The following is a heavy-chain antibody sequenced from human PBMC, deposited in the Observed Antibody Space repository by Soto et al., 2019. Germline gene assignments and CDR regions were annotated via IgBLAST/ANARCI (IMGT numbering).Heavy chain of an antibody. CDR1: GGSISSGGYY. J-gene: IGHJ4*03. V-gene: IGHV4-31*03. CDR2: IYYSGNT. CDR3: ARQDDYSNYGYFDD. D-gene: IGHD4-4*01. Sequence: SETLSLTCTVSGGSISSGGYYWSWIRQHPGKGLEWIGYIYYSGNTYYNPSLKSRVTISVDTSKNQFSLKLSSVTAADTAVYYCARQDDYSNYGYFDDWGQGALVTVSS.